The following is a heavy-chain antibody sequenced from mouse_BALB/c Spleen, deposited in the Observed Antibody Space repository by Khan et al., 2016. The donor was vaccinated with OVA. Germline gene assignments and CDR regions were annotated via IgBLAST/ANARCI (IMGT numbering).Heavy chain of an antibody. J-gene: IGHJ4*01. CDR2: IWSDGFT. CDR1: GFSLTSYG. CDR3: DRGIYYVGSRDMDY. Sequence: QVQLKESGPGLVAPSQSLSITCTVSGFSLTSYGVHWVRQPPGKGLEWLVVIWSDGFTTYNSALKSRLSISKDNSKSQIFLKMNSLQTDDTAMYYCDRGIYYVGSRDMDYWGQGTSVTVSS. D-gene: IGHD1-1*01. V-gene: IGHV2-6*02.